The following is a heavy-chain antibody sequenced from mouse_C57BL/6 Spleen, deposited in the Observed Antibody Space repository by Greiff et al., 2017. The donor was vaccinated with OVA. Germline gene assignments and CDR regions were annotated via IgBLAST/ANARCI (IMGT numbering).Heavy chain of an antibody. J-gene: IGHJ4*01. D-gene: IGHD1-1*01. V-gene: IGHV1-22*01. Sequence: EVQLQQSGPELVKPGASVKMSCKASGYTFTDYNMHWVKQSHGKSLEWIGYINPNNGGTSYNQKFKGKATLTVNKSSSTAYMELRSLTSEDSAVYDCARKYYGWDAMDYWGQGTSVTVSS. CDR3: ARKYYGWDAMDY. CDR2: INPNNGGT. CDR1: GYTFTDYN.